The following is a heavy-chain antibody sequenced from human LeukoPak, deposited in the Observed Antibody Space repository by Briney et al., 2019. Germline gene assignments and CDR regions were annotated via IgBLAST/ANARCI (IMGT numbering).Heavy chain of an antibody. J-gene: IGHJ3*02. Sequence: PSGTLSLTCAVSGGSISRSDWWSWVRQSPGKGLEWIGEIFHSGSTKYNPSLKSRVTISVDTSKNQFSLKLSSVTAADTAVYYCARRYYDILTGYYDAFDIWGQGTMVTVSS. V-gene: IGHV4-4*02. CDR1: GGSISRSDW. CDR2: IFHSGST. D-gene: IGHD3-9*01. CDR3: ARRYYDILTGYYDAFDI.